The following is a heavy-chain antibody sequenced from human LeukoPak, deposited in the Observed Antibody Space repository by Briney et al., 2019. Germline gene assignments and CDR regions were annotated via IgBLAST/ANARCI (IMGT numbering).Heavy chain of an antibody. J-gene: IGHJ6*03. CDR1: GGTFSSYA. Sequence: SVKVSCKASGGTFSSYAISWVRQAPGQGLEWMGGIIPIFGTANYAQKFQGRVTITTDESTSTAYMELSSMRSEDTAVYYCARGRTRTTVTTYYHYYYMDVWGKGTTVTVSS. D-gene: IGHD4-17*01. CDR3: ARGRTRTTVTTYYHYYYMDV. V-gene: IGHV1-69*05. CDR2: IIPIFGTA.